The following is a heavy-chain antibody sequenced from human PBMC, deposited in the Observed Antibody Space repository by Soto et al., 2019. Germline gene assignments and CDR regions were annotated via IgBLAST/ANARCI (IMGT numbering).Heavy chain of an antibody. CDR1: CYTFSNYG. CDR2: ISAYNGNT. V-gene: IGHV1-18*01. CDR3: ARDLVPGYTGFSDY. D-gene: IGHD5-12*01. J-gene: IGHJ4*02. Sequence: ASVKVSCKPSCYTFSNYGINWVRQDTGQGLEWMGWISAYNGNTNFAQKLQGRVSLTTDTSSTTAYMELRSLTSDDTAVYYCARDLVPGYTGFSDYWGQGTLVTVSS.